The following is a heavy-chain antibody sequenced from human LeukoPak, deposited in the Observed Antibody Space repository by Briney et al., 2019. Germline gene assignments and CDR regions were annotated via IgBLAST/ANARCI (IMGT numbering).Heavy chain of an antibody. CDR1: AYTFNGYG. CDR2: ISCYNGDT. Sequence: VASVKVSCKTSAYTFNGYGISWVRQAPGQGLEWMGWISCYNGDTHYAQTYQGRLTMTTDTSTSTAYMELRSLRSDDTAVYYCARDPSNTSGYNAWFDYWGQGTLVTVSS. D-gene: IGHD3-22*01. CDR3: ARDPSNTSGYNAWFDY. V-gene: IGHV1-18*01. J-gene: IGHJ4*02.